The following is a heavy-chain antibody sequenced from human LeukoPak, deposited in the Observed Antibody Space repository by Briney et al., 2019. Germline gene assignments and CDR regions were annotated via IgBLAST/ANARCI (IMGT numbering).Heavy chain of an antibody. CDR3: VRTPQVQVAGTGDDY. J-gene: IGHJ4*02. CDR1: GYSISSGFY. CDR2: IYHSGNT. Sequence: PSETLSPTCAVSGYSISSGFYWGWIRQPPGKGLEWVGSIYHSGNTYYNPSLRSRVTMSVGTSKNQFSLKLSSLTAADTAVYYCVRTPQVQVAGTGDDYWGQGTLVTVSS. D-gene: IGHD6-19*01. V-gene: IGHV4-38-2*01.